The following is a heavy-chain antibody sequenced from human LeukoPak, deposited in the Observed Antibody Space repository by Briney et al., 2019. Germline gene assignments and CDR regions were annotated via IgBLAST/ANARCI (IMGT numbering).Heavy chain of an antibody. Sequence: SRGSLRLSCAVSGFSLSIYSMNWVRQAPRKRLEWVSTITGSGGYIYYEDSVKGRLTISRDNAKNSLYLQMNSLRVEDTAVYYCARGLAGGDYWGQGTRVTVSS. CDR1: GFSLSIYS. J-gene: IGHJ4*02. CDR3: ARGLAGGDY. D-gene: IGHD6-19*01. V-gene: IGHV3-21*01. CDR2: ITGSGGYI.